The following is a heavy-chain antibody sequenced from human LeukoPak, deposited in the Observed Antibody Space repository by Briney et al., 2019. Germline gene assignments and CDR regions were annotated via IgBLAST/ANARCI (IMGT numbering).Heavy chain of an antibody. V-gene: IGHV4-59*01. J-gene: IGHJ4*02. Sequence: PSETLSLTCTVSGGSISSYYWSWIRQPPGKGLEWIGYIYYSGSTNYNPSLKSRVTISVDTSKNQFSLKLNSVTAADTAVYYCARADYGDHFDYWGQGTLVTVSS. CDR2: IYYSGST. D-gene: IGHD4-17*01. CDR3: ARADYGDHFDY. CDR1: GGSISSYY.